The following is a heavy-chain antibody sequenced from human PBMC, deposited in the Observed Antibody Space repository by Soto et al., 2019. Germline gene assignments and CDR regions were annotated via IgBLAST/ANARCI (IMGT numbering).Heavy chain of an antibody. CDR1: GYTFTSYY. Sequence: ASVKVSCKASGYTFTSYYMHWVRQAPGQGLEWMGIINPSGGSTSYAQKFQGRVTMTRDTSTSTVYIDLSSLRSEDPAVDYCAQERPGTAGTKGLEPWGQGTLVTVSS. J-gene: IGHJ5*02. V-gene: IGHV1-46*01. CDR3: AQERPGTAGTKGLEP. CDR2: INPSGGST. D-gene: IGHD1-1*01.